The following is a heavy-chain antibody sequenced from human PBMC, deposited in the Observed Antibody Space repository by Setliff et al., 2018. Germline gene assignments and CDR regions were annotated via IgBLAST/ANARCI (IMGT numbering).Heavy chain of an antibody. V-gene: IGHV4-4*08. CDR1: GGSISSYY. D-gene: IGHD1-26*01. J-gene: IGHJ6*03. CDR2: IYSSGRT. Sequence: PSETLSLTCTVSGGSISSYYWIWIRQPPGKGLEWLGYIYSSGRTNYNPSLKSRVTLSVDTSNSQFSLKVSSVTAADTAVYYCARAPPNRYSGSYEYFYMDVWGKGTTVTVSS. CDR3: ARAPPNRYSGSYEYFYMDV.